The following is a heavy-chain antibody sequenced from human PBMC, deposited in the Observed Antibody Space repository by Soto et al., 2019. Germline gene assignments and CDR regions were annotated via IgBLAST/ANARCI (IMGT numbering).Heavy chain of an antibody. CDR1: GYTFTDYH. V-gene: IGHV1-2*02. CDR2: INANNGGA. D-gene: IGHD6-25*01. CDR3: AREGGSETLQPSYNWFDT. Sequence: ASVKVSCKASGYTFTDYHIHWVRQAPGQGLEFMGWINANNGGAGSAQQFQGRVTVTRDTSITTVYMELSNLRSDDTAVYYCAREGGSETLQPSYNWFDTCGQGTLLTVSS. J-gene: IGHJ5*02.